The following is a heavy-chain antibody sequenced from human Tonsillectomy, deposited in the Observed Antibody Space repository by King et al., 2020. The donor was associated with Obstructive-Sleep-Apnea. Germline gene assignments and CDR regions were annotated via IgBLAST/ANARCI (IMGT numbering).Heavy chain of an antibody. Sequence: VQLVQSGAEVKKAGASVKVSCKASGYTFNGYQMHWVRQAPGQGLEWMGWINPNSGGTNYAQKFQGRVTMTRDTYISTAYMELSRLRSDDTAVYYCAGLYGDYPMYYFDYWGQGTPVTVSS. CDR3: AGLYGDYPMYYFDY. D-gene: IGHD4-17*01. J-gene: IGHJ4*02. CDR2: INPNSGGT. V-gene: IGHV1-2*02. CDR1: GYTFNGYQ.